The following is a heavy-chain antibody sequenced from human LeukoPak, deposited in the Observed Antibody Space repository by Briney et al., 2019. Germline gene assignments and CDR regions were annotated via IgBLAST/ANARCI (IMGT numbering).Heavy chain of an antibody. Sequence: SETLSLTCTVSGGSISSYYWSWIRQPAGKGLEWIGRIYTSGSTSYNPSLKSRVTISVDRSKNQFSLKLSSVTAADTAVYYCARDLGEWFGDRTGFPTSNWFDPWGQGTLVTVSS. D-gene: IGHD3-10*01. V-gene: IGHV4-4*07. CDR3: ARDLGEWFGDRTGFPTSNWFDP. CDR1: GGSISSYY. CDR2: IYTSGST. J-gene: IGHJ5*02.